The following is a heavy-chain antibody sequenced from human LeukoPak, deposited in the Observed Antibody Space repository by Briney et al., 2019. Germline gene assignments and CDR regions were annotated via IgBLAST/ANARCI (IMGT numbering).Heavy chain of an antibody. J-gene: IGHJ4*02. CDR1: GFPFSDYY. Sequence: PGGSLRLSCAASGFPFSDYYMSWVRPAPGKGLGWVSYISSSGSTIYYADSVKGRFTISRDNAKNSLYLQMNSLRAEDTAVYYCARPYCSGGSCYLDYWGQGTLVTVSS. V-gene: IGHV3-11*04. CDR2: ISSSGSTI. D-gene: IGHD2-15*01. CDR3: ARPYCSGGSCYLDY.